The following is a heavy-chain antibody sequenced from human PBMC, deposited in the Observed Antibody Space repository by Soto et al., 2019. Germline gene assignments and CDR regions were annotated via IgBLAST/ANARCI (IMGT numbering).Heavy chain of an antibody. CDR2: IYYTGGT. CDR3: AREGPPIRAHNPPEYFQH. V-gene: IGHV4-39*02. CDR1: GDSISTRSNY. Sequence: SETLSLTCTVSGDSISTRSNYWAWIRQPPGKGLEWIGSIYYTGGTYYNPSLKSRVTLFLDTSKNQFSLNLNSVTAADTAVYNCAREGPPIRAHNPPEYFQHWGQGTPVTVSS. J-gene: IGHJ1*01.